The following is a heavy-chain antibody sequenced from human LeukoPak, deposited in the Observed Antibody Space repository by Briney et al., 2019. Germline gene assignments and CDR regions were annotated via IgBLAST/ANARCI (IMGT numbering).Heavy chain of an antibody. Sequence: SETLSLTCAVYGGSFSGYYWSWIRQPPGKGLEWIGEINHSGSTNYNPSLKSRVTISVDTSKNQFSLKLSSVTAADTAVYYCASGNHLITYYFHYWGQGTLVTVSS. D-gene: IGHD1-14*01. CDR1: GGSFSGYY. CDR2: INHSGST. CDR3: ASGNHLITYYFHY. J-gene: IGHJ4*02. V-gene: IGHV4-34*01.